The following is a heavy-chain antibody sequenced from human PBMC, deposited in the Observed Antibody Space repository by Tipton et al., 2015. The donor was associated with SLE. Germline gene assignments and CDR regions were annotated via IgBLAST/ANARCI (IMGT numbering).Heavy chain of an antibody. J-gene: IGHJ5*02. CDR1: GFTFSSYA. CDR2: ISYDGSNK. V-gene: IGHV3-30*04. Sequence: QLVQSGGGVVQPGRSLRLSCAASGFTFSSYAMHWVRQAPGKGLEWVALISYDGSNKYYAESVKGRFTISRDNSKNTLYLQMNSLRAEDTAVYFCAKGPPYSSSWYGWFDPWGQGTLVTVSS. D-gene: IGHD6-13*01. CDR3: AKGPPYSSSWYGWFDP.